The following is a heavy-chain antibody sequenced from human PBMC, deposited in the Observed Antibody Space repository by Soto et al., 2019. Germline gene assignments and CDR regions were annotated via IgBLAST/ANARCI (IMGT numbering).Heavy chain of an antibody. CDR3: ARGDKNDSSGYYYFDY. Sequence: SETLSLTCAVYGGSFSGYYWSWIRQPPGKGLEWIGEINHSGSTNYNPSLKSRVTISVDTSKNQFSLKLSSVTAADTAVYYCARGDKNDSSGYYYFDYWGQGTLVTVSS. J-gene: IGHJ4*02. CDR2: INHSGST. CDR1: GGSFSGYY. D-gene: IGHD3-22*01. V-gene: IGHV4-34*01.